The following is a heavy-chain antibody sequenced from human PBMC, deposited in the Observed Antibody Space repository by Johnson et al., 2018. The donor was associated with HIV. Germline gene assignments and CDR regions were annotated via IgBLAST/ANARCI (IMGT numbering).Heavy chain of an antibody. D-gene: IGHD3-16*01. CDR3: AREATYYDYVWGSYAFDI. CDR2: IYSGGST. V-gene: IGHV3-66*01. CDR1: GFTVSSNY. J-gene: IGHJ3*02. Sequence: VQLVESGGGLVQPGGSLRLSCAASGFTVSSNYMSWVRQAPGKGLEWVSVIYSGGSTYYADSVKCRFTISRDNSKNTLYLQMNSLRAEDTAVYYCAREATYYDYVWGSYAFDIWGQGTMVTVSS.